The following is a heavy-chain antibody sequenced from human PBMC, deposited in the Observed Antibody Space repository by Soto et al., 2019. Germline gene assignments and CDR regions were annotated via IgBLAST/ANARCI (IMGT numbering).Heavy chain of an antibody. J-gene: IGHJ4*02. CDR3: ARGRTTVTTLFDY. D-gene: IGHD4-17*01. Sequence: PSETLSLTCAFYCGSFIGYYWSWIRQPPGKGLEWIGEINHSGSTNYNPSLKSRVTISVDTSKDQFSLKLSSVTAADTAVYYCARGRTTVTTLFDYWGQGTLVTVSS. CDR1: CGSFIGYY. V-gene: IGHV4-34*01. CDR2: INHSGST.